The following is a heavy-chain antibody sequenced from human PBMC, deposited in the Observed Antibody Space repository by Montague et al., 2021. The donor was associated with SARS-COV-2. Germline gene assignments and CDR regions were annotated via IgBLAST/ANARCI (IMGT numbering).Heavy chain of an antibody. Sequence: SETLSLTCTVSGGSISSSYWSWVRQPPGKGLEWIGYIYYSESTNYNPSLKSRVTISVDTSKNQFSLQLSSVTAADTAVYYCARGFDYWGQGTLVTVSS. V-gene: IGHV4-59*13. CDR2: IYYSEST. CDR3: ARGFDY. CDR1: GGSISSSY. J-gene: IGHJ4*02.